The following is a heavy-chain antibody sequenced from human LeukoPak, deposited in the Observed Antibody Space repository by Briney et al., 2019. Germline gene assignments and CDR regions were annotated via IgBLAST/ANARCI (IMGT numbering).Heavy chain of an antibody. J-gene: IGHJ5*02. V-gene: IGHV1-18*01. D-gene: IGHD2-2*01. CDR2: ISAYNGIT. CDR3: ARVNQLLRRGWFDP. CDR1: GYTFTSYG. Sequence: GASVKVSCKASGYTFTSYGISWVRQAPGQGLEWMGWISAYNGITNYAQKLQGRVTMTTDTSTSTAYMELRSLRSDDTAVYYCARVNQLLRRGWFDPWGQGTLVTVSS.